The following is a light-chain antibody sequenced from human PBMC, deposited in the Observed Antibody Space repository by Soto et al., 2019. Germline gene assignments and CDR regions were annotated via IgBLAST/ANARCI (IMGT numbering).Light chain of an antibody. Sequence: QSVLTQPPSASGSPGQSVTISCTGTSSDVVGYNYVSWYQQHPGKVPKLVIYEVTKRPSGVPDRFSGSKSGNTASLTVSGLQAEDESDYYCSSYAVSNILVFGGGTKLTVL. CDR3: SSYAVSNILV. CDR1: SSDVVGYNY. J-gene: IGLJ3*02. CDR2: EVT. V-gene: IGLV2-8*01.